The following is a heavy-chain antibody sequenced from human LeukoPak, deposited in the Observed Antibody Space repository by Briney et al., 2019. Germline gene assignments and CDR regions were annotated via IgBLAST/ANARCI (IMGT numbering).Heavy chain of an antibody. J-gene: IGHJ4*02. CDR2: INPNSGGT. Sequence: VASVKVSCKASGYTFTGYYMHWVRQAPGQGLEWMGRINPNSGGTNYAQKFQGRVTMTRDTSISTAYMELSRLRSDNTAVYYCARGLRLGELSLYLLDYWGQGTLVTVSS. V-gene: IGHV1-2*06. CDR3: ARGLRLGELSLYLLDY. D-gene: IGHD3-16*02. CDR1: GYTFTGYY.